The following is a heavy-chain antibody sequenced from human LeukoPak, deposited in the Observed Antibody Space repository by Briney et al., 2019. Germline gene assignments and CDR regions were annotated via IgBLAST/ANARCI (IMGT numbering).Heavy chain of an antibody. CDR1: GFTVSDTY. D-gene: IGHD3-10*01. CDR3: ARGGANTYNSYYYYSLDV. CDR2: FYIGGIT. Sequence: PGGSLRLSCAASGFTVSDTYMTWVRQPPGKGLEYVSIFYIGGITDYAASVKGRFTLSSDESKNTVYLHMNNVRAHDTAEYYCARGGANTYNSYYYYSLDVWGKGTTVTVSS. V-gene: IGHV3-53*03. J-gene: IGHJ6*04.